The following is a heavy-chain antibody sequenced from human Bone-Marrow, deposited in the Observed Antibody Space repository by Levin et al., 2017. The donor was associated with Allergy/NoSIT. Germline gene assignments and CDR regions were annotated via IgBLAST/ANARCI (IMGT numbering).Heavy chain of an antibody. CDR1: GFIFSSYS. D-gene: IGHD2-15*01. V-gene: IGHV3-48*01. J-gene: IGHJ5*01. CDR3: VKGGAVVALYNWFDS. CDR2: ITTSSSII. Sequence: LSLTCAASGFIFSSYSMGWVRQAPGKGLEWVSYITTSSSIIKYSDSLKGRFTISRDNAKNSLYLQMDSLRAEDTAFYHCVKGGAVVALYNWFDSWGQGALVTVSS.